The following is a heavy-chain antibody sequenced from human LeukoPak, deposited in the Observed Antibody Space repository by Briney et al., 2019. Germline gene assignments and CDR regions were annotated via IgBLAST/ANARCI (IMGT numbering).Heavy chain of an antibody. V-gene: IGHV3-48*02. Sequence: GGSLRLSCAASGFTFSSYSMNWVRQAPGKGLEWVSYISSSSSTIYYADSVKGRFTISRDNAKNSLYLQMNSLRDEDTAVYYCARAGDYYDRRYFDYWGQGTLVPVSS. J-gene: IGHJ4*02. CDR2: ISSSSSTI. CDR3: ARAGDYYDRRYFDY. D-gene: IGHD3-22*01. CDR1: GFTFSSYS.